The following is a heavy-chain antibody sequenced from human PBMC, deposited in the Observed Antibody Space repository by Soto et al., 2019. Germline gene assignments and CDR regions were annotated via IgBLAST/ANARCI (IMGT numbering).Heavy chain of an antibody. CDR1: GFSLSGFG. J-gene: IGHJ4*02. CDR3: ARDCCTSGQYCFDY. V-gene: IGHV3-33*01. D-gene: IGHD1-1*01. Sequence: QVHLVESGGGVVQPGRSLRLSCATSGFSLSGFGIHWVRQSPGKWLEWVTVIWDDGSRKYYADSVKGRFTISRDISKSMVYLEMNNLRVEDTAVYYCARDCCTSGQYCFDYLGQGTLVTVS. CDR2: IWDDGSRK.